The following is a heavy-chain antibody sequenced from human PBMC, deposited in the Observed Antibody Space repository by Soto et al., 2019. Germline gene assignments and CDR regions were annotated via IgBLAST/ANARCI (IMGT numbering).Heavy chain of an antibody. D-gene: IGHD1-26*01. CDR1: GFSLSTSGVG. Sequence: QITLKESGPTLVKPTQTLTLTCTFSGFSLSTSGVGVVWIRKPPGRAVEWLALIYWDDEQHYRPSFKSRLTITKDTSKNQVFLTMTNMYPVDTATYYCAQRPRSGSYFVYWGQGTLVTVSS. CDR3: AQRPRSGSYFVY. CDR2: IYWDDEQ. V-gene: IGHV2-5*02. J-gene: IGHJ4*02.